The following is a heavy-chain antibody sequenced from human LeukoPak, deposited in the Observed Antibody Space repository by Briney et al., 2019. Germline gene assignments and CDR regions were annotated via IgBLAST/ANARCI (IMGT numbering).Heavy chain of an antibody. D-gene: IGHD2-21*01. J-gene: IGHJ3*02. V-gene: IGHV3-74*01. Sequence: GGSLRLFCAASAFTFSNHWMHWVRQAPGKGLVWVSDISSDGSRTFYADSVKGRFIISRDNAKNTVYLQMNSLRAEDTAVYYSVRDGMAIPYAFDIWGQGTMATVSS. CDR2: ISSDGSRT. CDR3: VRDGMAIPYAFDI. CDR1: AFTFSNHW.